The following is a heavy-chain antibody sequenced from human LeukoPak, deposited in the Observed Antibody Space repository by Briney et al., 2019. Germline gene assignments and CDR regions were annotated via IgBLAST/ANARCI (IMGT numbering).Heavy chain of an antibody. D-gene: IGHD2-2*02. CDR2: IYTSGST. CDR3: ARDHCSSTSCYSDY. CDR1: GGSISSYY. Sequence: SETLSLTCTVSGGSISSYYWSWIRQPAGKGLEWIGRIYTSGSTSYNPSLKSRVTMSVDTSKNQFSLKLSSVTAADTAVYYCARDHCSSTSCYSDYWGQGTLVTVSS. J-gene: IGHJ4*02. V-gene: IGHV4-4*07.